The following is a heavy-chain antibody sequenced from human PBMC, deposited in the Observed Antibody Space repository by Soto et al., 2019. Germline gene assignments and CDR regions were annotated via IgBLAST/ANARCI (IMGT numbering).Heavy chain of an antibody. V-gene: IGHV3-11*01. CDR3: ARDYRYFDWLSKFDH. J-gene: IGHJ4*02. CDR2: ISSSGSTT. CDR1: GFTFSDYY. D-gene: IGHD3-9*01. Sequence: QVQLVESGGGLVKPGGSLRLSCAASGFTFSDYYVTWIRQAPGKGLEWVSDISSSGSTTNYADSVKGRFTISRDNAKNSVDLQMNSLRAEDTAVYYCARDYRYFDWLSKFDHWGQGTLVTVSS.